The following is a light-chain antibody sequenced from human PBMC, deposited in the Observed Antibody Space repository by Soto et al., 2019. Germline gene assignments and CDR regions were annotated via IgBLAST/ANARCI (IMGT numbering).Light chain of an antibody. Sequence: DIQMTQSPSTLSASVGDRVTITCRASQSISSWLAWYQHKPGKAPKLLIYKASSLESGVPSRFSGSGSWTEFTLTISTLQPEDFASYYCLQYNSNSWMFGQGTKVEIK. CDR1: QSISSW. CDR3: LQYNSNSWM. J-gene: IGKJ1*01. V-gene: IGKV1-5*03. CDR2: KAS.